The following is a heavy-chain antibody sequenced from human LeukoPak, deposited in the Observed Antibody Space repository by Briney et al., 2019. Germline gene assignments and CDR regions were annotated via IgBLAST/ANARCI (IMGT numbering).Heavy chain of an antibody. CDR2: IIPILGIA. V-gene: IGHV1-69*04. CDR1: GGTFSSYA. D-gene: IGHD3-10*01. CDR3: ARVGGPTYYYGSGSYYRPYYFDY. Sequence: SVRVSCKASGGTFSSYAISWVRQAPGQGLEWMGRIIPILGIANYAQKFQGRVTITADKSTSTAYMELSSLRSEDTAVYYCARVGGPTYYYGSGSYYRPYYFDYWGQGTLVTVSS. J-gene: IGHJ4*02.